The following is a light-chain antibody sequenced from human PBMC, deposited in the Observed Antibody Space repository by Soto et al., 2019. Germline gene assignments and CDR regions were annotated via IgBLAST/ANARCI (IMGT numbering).Light chain of an antibody. J-gene: IGKJ2*01. CDR1: QSIDTW. Sequence: DIQMTQSPSPLSASIGDRVTITCRASQSIDTWLGWYQQKPGKAPHLLIYDASRLETGGPSRFSGSGSGTEFPLTIRSLQGDEFATCFCQHYNGYPYTFGPGTKLEIK. CDR2: DAS. V-gene: IGKV1-5*01. CDR3: QHYNGYPYT.